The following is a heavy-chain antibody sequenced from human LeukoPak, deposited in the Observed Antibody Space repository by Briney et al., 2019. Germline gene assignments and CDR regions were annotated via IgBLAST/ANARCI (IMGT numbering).Heavy chain of an antibody. Sequence: PGGSLRLSCAASGFTFTNYAMSWVRQAPGKGLEWVSSISGSGSSKYFADSVKGRITISRDNSKNTLYVQMNSLRAEDTAVYYCARDGSEKYSGSYYGGFDYWGQGTLVTVSS. V-gene: IGHV3-23*01. J-gene: IGHJ4*02. D-gene: IGHD1-26*01. CDR1: GFTFTNYA. CDR3: ARDGSEKYSGSYYGGFDY. CDR2: ISGSGSSK.